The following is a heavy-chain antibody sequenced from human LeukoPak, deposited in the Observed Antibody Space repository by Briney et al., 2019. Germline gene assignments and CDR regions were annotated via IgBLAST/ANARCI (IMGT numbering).Heavy chain of an antibody. CDR3: ARDELGVVVPAAIGWFDP. J-gene: IGHJ5*02. CDR1: GYTFTSYG. V-gene: IGHV1-18*01. D-gene: IGHD2-2*01. Sequence: ASVKVSCKASGYTFTSYGISWVRQAPGQGLEWMGWISAYNGNTNYAQKLQGRDTMTTDTSTSTAYMELRSLRSDDTAVYYCARDELGVVVPAAIGWFDPWGQGTLVTVSS. CDR2: ISAYNGNT.